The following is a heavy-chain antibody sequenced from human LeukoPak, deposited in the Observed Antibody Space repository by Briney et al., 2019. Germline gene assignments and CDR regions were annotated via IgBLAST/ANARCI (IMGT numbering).Heavy chain of an antibody. CDR2: ISSSSSTI. CDR1: GFTFSRHW. J-gene: IGHJ6*03. Sequence: GGSLRLSCAASGFTFSRHWMSWVRQAPGKGLEWVSYISSSSSTIYYAESVKGRFTISRDTAKNSLSLQMNSLRVEDTAVYYCARVIRNANYYYYYMDVWGKGTTVTVSS. V-gene: IGHV3-48*04. CDR3: ARVIRNANYYYYYMDV.